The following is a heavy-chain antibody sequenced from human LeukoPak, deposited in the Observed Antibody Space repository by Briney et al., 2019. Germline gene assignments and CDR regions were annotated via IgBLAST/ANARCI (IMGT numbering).Heavy chain of an antibody. CDR1: GFTVSAYA. CDR3: AARKIRGVWFYLDY. Sequence: GGSLRLSCAASGFTVSAYAMAWVRQAPGKGLEWVSTIYDDNTYYADSVKGRFAISTDNSKNTLYLQMNSLKVEDTAVYFCAARKIRGVWFYLDYWGQGTLVTVSS. J-gene: IGHJ4*02. CDR2: IYDDNT. V-gene: IGHV3-23*01. D-gene: IGHD3-9*01.